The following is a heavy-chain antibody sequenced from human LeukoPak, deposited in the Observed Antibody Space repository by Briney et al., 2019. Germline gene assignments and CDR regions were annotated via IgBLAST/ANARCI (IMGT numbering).Heavy chain of an antibody. V-gene: IGHV1-69*01. Sequence: GASVTVSCTASGGTFSSYAISWVRQAPGQGLEWMGGIIPIFGTANYAQKFQGRVTITADESTSTAYMELSSLRSEDTAVYYCARDLINPTVTTWNWFDPWGQGTLVTVSS. CDR3: ARDLINPTVTTWNWFDP. CDR2: IIPIFGTA. D-gene: IGHD4-17*01. CDR1: GGTFSSYA. J-gene: IGHJ5*02.